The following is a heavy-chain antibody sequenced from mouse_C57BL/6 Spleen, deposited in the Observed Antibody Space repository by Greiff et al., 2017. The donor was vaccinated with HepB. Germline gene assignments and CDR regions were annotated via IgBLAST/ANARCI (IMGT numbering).Heavy chain of an antibody. CDR1: GFTFSSYA. CDR2: ISDGGSYT. CDR3: ARDGLLRYFDV. D-gene: IGHD2-3*01. J-gene: IGHJ1*03. V-gene: IGHV5-4*01. Sequence: EVMLVESGGGLVKPGGSLKLSCAASGFTFSSYAMSWVRQTPEKRLEWVATISDGGSYTYYPDNVKGRFTISRDNAKNNLYLQMSHLKSEDTAMYYCARDGLLRYFDVWGTGTTVTVSS.